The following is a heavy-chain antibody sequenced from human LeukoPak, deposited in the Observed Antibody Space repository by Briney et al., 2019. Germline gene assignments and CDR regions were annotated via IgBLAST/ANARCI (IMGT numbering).Heavy chain of an antibody. D-gene: IGHD3-3*01. J-gene: IGHJ6*03. CDR3: ARGPYYDFWSGYSSYYYYMDV. Sequence: ASVKVSCKASGYTFTSYDINWVRQATGQGLEWMGWMNPDSGNTGYAQKFQGRVTMTRNTSISTAYMELSSLRSEDTAVYYCARGPYYDFWSGYSSYYYYMDVWGKGTTVTVSS. CDR2: MNPDSGNT. V-gene: IGHV1-8*01. CDR1: GYTFTSYD.